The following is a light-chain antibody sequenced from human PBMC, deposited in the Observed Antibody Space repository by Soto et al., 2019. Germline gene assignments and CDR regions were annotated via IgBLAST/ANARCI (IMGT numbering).Light chain of an antibody. CDR3: VAWDDSLSGLV. V-gene: IGLV1-47*02. CDR2: SNN. Sequence: QSVLTQPPSASGTPGQRMTISWSGLSGNIGNNFVCWYQPLPGTAPKLLIYSNNQRPSGVPDRFSGSKSGTSASLGISGLRSQDEADYYCVAWDDSLSGLVFGTGTKVTVL. J-gene: IGLJ1*01. CDR1: SGNIGNNF.